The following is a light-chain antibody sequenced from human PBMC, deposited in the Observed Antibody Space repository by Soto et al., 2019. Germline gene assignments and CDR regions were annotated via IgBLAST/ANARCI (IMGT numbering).Light chain of an antibody. Sequence: DIQMTQSPSTLSASVGDRITITCRASQSVYKWLAWYQQQPGKAPTLLIYEASTLESGVPSRFSGSGSGKEFTLTISSLQPDDFATYYCQHYDTFTWTFGQGTKVDVK. J-gene: IGKJ1*01. V-gene: IGKV1-5*03. CDR2: EAS. CDR3: QHYDTFTWT. CDR1: QSVYKW.